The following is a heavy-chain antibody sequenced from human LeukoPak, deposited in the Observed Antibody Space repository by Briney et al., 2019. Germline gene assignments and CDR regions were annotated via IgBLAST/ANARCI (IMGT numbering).Heavy chain of an antibody. J-gene: IGHJ4*02. Sequence: GGSLRLSCAASGFTFSTYWMSWVRQAPGKGLEWVANIKQDGSEKYYVDSVKGRFTISRDNAKNSLYLQMNSLRAEDTAVYYCARRGGSSGFGTDYWGQGTLVTVSS. D-gene: IGHD6-19*01. V-gene: IGHV3-7*01. CDR3: ARRGGSSGFGTDY. CDR2: IKQDGSEK. CDR1: GFTFSTYW.